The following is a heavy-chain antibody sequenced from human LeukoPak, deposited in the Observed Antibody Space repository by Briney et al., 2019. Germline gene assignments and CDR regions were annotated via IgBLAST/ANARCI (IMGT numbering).Heavy chain of an antibody. CDR2: ITSDGSAT. J-gene: IGHJ2*01. Sequence: GGSLRLSCAVSGFTFSSYWMHWVRQGPGKGLAWVSRITSDGSATDYADSVKGRSTISRDNAKNTLYLHMDSLRAEDTAVYYCARDASPGYFDLWGRGTLVTVSS. V-gene: IGHV3-74*01. CDR3: ARDASPGYFDL. D-gene: IGHD2-15*01. CDR1: GFTFSSYW.